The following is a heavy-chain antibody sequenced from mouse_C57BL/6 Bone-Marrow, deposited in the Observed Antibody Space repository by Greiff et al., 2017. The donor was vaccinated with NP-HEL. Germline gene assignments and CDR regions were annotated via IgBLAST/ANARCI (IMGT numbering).Heavy chain of an antibody. D-gene: IGHD1-1*01. CDR2: IYPRSGNT. CDR3: ARRLRTGFAY. J-gene: IGHJ3*01. V-gene: IGHV1-81*01. Sequence: LQESGAELARPGASVKLSCKASGYTFTSYGISWVKQRTGQGLEWIGEIYPRSGNTYYNEKFKGKATLTADKSSSTAYMELRSLTSEDSAVYFCARRLRTGFAYWGQGTLVTVSA. CDR1: GYTFTSYG.